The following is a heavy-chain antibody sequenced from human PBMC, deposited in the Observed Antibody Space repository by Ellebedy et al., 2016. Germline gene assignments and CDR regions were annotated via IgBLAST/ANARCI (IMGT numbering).Heavy chain of an antibody. CDR2: INPNSDDT. V-gene: IGHV1-2*02. Sequence: ASVKVSXXSSGYTFTDFYIHWVRQAPGQGLEWMGWINPNSDDTNYAQNLQDRITVTGDRSRQTLYMELRSLTSDDTAVYYCARDPQGSTSPLYGRYFFSYLDVWGKGTTVTVSS. CDR3: ARDPQGSTSPLYGRYFFSYLDV. CDR1: GYTFTDFY. J-gene: IGHJ6*04. D-gene: IGHD4-23*01.